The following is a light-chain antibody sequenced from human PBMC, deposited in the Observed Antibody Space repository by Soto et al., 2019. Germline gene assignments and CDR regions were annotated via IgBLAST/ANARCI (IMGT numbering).Light chain of an antibody. J-gene: IGKJ2*01. Sequence: DIQMTQSPSTLSASVGDRVTITCRASQSISSWLAWYQQKPGKAPKLLIYDASSLESGAPSRFSGSGSGTEFTLTISSLQPDDFATYYCQQYNRYSPYTFGQGTKLEIK. CDR1: QSISSW. CDR3: QQYNRYSPYT. V-gene: IGKV1-5*01. CDR2: DAS.